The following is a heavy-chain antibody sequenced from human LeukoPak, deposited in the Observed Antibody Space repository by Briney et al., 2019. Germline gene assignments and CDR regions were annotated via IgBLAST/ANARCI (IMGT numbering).Heavy chain of an antibody. V-gene: IGHV1-58*01. D-gene: IGHD1-26*01. J-gene: IGHJ6*02. CDR1: GFTFTSSA. CDR2: IVVGSGNT. CDR3: AAVGATNYYYGMDV. Sequence: LVKVSCKASGFTFTSSAVQWVRQARGQRLEWIGWIVVGSGNTNYAQKFQERVTITRDMSTSTAYMELSSLRSEDTAVYYCAAVGATNYYYGMDVWGQGTTVTVSS.